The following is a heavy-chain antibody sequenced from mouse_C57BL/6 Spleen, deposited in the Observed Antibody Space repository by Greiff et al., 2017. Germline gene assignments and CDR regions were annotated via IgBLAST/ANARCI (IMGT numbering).Heavy chain of an antibody. Sequence: QVQLQQSGPELVKPGASVKISCKASGYAFSSSWMNWVKQRPGQGLEWIGRIYPGDGDTNYNGKFKGKATLTADKSSSTAYMQLSSLTSEDAAVYFCASDYYGSSLDYWGQGTTLTVSS. D-gene: IGHD1-1*01. J-gene: IGHJ2*01. V-gene: IGHV1-82*01. CDR1: GYAFSSSW. CDR2: IYPGDGDT. CDR3: ASDYYGSSLDY.